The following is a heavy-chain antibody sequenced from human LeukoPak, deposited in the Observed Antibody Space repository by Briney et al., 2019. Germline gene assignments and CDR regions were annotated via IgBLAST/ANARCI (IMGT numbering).Heavy chain of an antibody. CDR1: GGSISSGGYS. J-gene: IGHJ4*02. D-gene: IGHD7-27*01. CDR2: IYHSGST. Sequence: SQALSLTCAVSGGSISSGGYSWSWIQQPPGKGLEWIGYIYHSGSTYYNPSLKSRVTISVDRSKNQFSLKLSSVTAADTAVYYCARANWDLNFDYWGQGTLVTVSS. CDR3: ARANWDLNFDY. V-gene: IGHV4-30-2*01.